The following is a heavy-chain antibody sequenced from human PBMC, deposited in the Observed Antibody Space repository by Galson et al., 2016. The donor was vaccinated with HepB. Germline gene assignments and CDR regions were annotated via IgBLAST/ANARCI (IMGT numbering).Heavy chain of an antibody. CDR3: AIVEWPILLGDSADT. V-gene: IGHV5-10-1*01. CDR1: GYTFTNYW. Sequence: QSGAEVKKPGDSLRISCVGSGYTFTNYWINWVRQMPGKGLEWMGRIDPSDSYTDYSPSFKGHVTISVDKSSTTAYLHWSSLKTSDTGTYYCAIVEWPILLGDSADTWGQGTVVTVSS. J-gene: IGHJ1*01. CDR2: IDPSDSYT. D-gene: IGHD3-16*01.